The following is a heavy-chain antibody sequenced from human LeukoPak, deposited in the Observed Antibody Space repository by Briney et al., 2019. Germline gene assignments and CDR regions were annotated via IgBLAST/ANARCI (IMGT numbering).Heavy chain of an antibody. Sequence: GGSLRLSCAASGFTFSSYEMNWVRQAPGKGLEWVSYISSSGSTIYYADSVKGRFTISRDNAKNSLYLQMNSLRAEDTAVYYCARDRRIAAAGTADYWGQGTLVTASS. D-gene: IGHD6-13*01. CDR3: ARDRRIAAAGTADY. CDR1: GFTFSSYE. J-gene: IGHJ4*02. V-gene: IGHV3-48*03. CDR2: ISSSGSTI.